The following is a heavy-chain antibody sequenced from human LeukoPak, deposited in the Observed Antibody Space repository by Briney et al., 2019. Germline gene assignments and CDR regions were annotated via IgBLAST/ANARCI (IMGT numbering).Heavy chain of an antibody. CDR1: GFTFGDYA. CDR2: IRSKAYGGTT. D-gene: IGHD3-16*01. J-gene: IGHJ6*02. CDR3: TREKAGLHYGMDV. V-gene: IGHV3-49*04. Sequence: PGRSLRLSCXXSGFTFGDYAMSWVRQAPGKGLEWVGFIRSKAYGGTTEYAAYVKGRFTISRDDSKRIAYLQMNSLKTEDTAVYYCTREKAGLHYGMDVWGQGTTVTVSS.